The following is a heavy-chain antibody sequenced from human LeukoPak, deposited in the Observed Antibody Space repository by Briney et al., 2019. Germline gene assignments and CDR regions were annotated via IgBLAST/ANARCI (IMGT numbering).Heavy chain of an antibody. Sequence: PGGSLRLSCTASGFTFGDYAMTWVRQAPGKGLEWVGFIASETYGGTAEYAASVKGRFTISRDDSKSIAYLQMNSLKTEDTAVYYCTRVGIRDYWGQGTLVTVSS. J-gene: IGHJ4*02. CDR1: GFTFGDYA. CDR3: TRVGIRDY. CDR2: IASETYGGTA. D-gene: IGHD5-18*01. V-gene: IGHV3-49*04.